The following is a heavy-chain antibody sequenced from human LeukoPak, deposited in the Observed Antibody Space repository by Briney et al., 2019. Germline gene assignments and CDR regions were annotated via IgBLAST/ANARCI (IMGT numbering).Heavy chain of an antibody. CDR1: GGSICSYY. Sequence: SETLSLTCTVSGGSICSYYWSWIRQPPGKGLEWIGYIYYSGSTNYNPSLKSRVTISVDTSKNQFSLKLSSVTAADTAVYYCARDKDQYYFDYWGQGTLVTVSS. V-gene: IGHV4-59*01. J-gene: IGHJ4*02. CDR3: ARDKDQYYFDY. CDR2: IYYSGST.